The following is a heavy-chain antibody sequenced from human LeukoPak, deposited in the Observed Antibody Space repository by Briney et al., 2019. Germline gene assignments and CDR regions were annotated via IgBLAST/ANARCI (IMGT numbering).Heavy chain of an antibody. CDR3: ARDSPSLYCGGECSSRYFDL. J-gene: IGHJ2*01. CDR2: INPKSGGT. Sequence: ASVKVSCKTSGYTFTGYYMHWVRQAPGQWLEWMGWINPKSGGTNYAQKFQGRVTMTRDTSISTLYMELRRLRSDDTAVYYCARDSPSLYCGGECSSRYFDLWGRGTLVTVSS. CDR1: GYTFTGYY. D-gene: IGHD2-21*01. V-gene: IGHV1-2*02.